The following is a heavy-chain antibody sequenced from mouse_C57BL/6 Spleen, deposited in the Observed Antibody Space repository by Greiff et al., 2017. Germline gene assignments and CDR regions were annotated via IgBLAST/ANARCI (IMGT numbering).Heavy chain of an antibody. J-gene: IGHJ4*01. V-gene: IGHV5-6*01. D-gene: IGHD1-1*01. CDR3: ARTNYGSSPGMDY. CDR1: GFTFSSYG. Sequence: EVQLQESGGDLVKPGGSLKLSCAASGFTFSSYGMSWVRQTPDQRLEWVATISSGGSYTYYPDSVKGRFTISRDNAKNTLYLQMSSLKSEDTAMYYCARTNYGSSPGMDYWGQGTSVTVSS. CDR2: ISSGGSYT.